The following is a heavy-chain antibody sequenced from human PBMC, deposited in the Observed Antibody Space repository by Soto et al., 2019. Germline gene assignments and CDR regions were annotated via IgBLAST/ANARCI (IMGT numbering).Heavy chain of an antibody. D-gene: IGHD3-10*01. Sequence: EVQLLESGGGLVQPGGSLRLSCAASGFTFSSYAMNWVRQAPGKGLEWVSVISGSGDSTYYADSVKGRFTISRDNSSHTLYLQMNSLRAEDTAVYYCAKRAYGSDFDYWGQGTLVTVSS. CDR3: AKRAYGSDFDY. CDR1: GFTFSSYA. CDR2: ISGSGDST. J-gene: IGHJ4*02. V-gene: IGHV3-23*01.